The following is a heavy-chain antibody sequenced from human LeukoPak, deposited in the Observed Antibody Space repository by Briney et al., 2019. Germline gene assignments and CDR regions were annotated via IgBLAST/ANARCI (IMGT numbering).Heavy chain of an antibody. J-gene: IGHJ4*02. Sequence: GGSLRLSCAASGFTFDDYAMHWVRQAPGKGLEWVSGISWNSGSIGYADSVKGRFTISRDNAKNSLYLQMNSLRAEDTALYYCAKVEQYQYSSSWYEAVMKDYWGQGTLVTVSS. CDR2: ISWNSGSI. CDR3: AKVEQYQYSSSWYEAVMKDY. CDR1: GFTFDDYA. D-gene: IGHD6-13*01. V-gene: IGHV3-9*01.